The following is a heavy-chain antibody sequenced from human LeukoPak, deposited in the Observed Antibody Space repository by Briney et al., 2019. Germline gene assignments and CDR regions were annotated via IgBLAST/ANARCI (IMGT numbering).Heavy chain of an antibody. D-gene: IGHD1-26*01. J-gene: IGHJ3*02. CDR2: IKQDGSET. V-gene: IGHV3-7*01. CDR3: ARDGELGSPADAFDI. Sequence: GGSLRLSCAAPGFTFRSYWMTWVRHYPGKGLEWVANIKQDGSETYYADSVKGRFTISRDNAKRSLYLQMNSLRAEDTAVYYCARDGELGSPADAFDIWGQGTMVTVSS. CDR1: GFTFRSYW.